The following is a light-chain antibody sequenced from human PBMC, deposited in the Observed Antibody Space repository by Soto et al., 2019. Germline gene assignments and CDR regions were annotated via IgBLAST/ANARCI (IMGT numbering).Light chain of an antibody. V-gene: IGKV1-27*01. CDR2: AAS. J-gene: IGKJ3*01. CDR1: QGISNY. Sequence: DIQMTQSPSSLPASVGDRVTITCRASQGISNYLAWYQQKPGKVPKLLIYAASTLQSGVPSRFSGSGSGTDSTLTISSLQPEDVATYYCQKYNNAPPPLGPGTKVHIK. CDR3: QKYNNAPPP.